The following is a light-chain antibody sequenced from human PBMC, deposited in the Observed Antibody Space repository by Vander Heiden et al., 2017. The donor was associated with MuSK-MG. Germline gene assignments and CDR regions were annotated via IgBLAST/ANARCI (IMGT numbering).Light chain of an antibody. CDR1: QSISSY. J-gene: IGKJ4*01. CDR2: AAS. Sequence: DIQVTQSPSSLSASVGDRVTITCRASQSISSYLNWYQQKPGKAPNLLIYAASSLQSGVPSRYSGSGSGTDFSLTISRLKPEDFATYYCQQSDSTPITFGGGTQVEIK. CDR3: QQSDSTPIT. V-gene: IGKV1-39*01.